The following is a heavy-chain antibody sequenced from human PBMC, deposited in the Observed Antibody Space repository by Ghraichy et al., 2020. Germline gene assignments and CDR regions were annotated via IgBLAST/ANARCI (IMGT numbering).Heavy chain of an antibody. Sequence: SETLSLTCAVSGYSISSGYYWGWIRQPPGKGLEWIGSIYHSGSTYYNPSLKSRVTISVDTSKNQFTLKLSSVTAADTAVYYCVREAAYSYGDHYYYYYGMDVWGQGTTVTVSS. D-gene: IGHD5-18*01. V-gene: IGHV4-38-2*02. J-gene: IGHJ6*02. CDR2: IYHSGST. CDR1: GYSISSGYY. CDR3: VREAAYSYGDHYYYYYGMDV.